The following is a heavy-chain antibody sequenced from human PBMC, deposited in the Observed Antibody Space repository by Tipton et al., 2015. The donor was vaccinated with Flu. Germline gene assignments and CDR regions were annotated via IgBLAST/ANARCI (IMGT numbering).Heavy chain of an antibody. CDR1: GFTFSNYW. Sequence: GSLRLSCAASGFTFSNYWMSWVRQAPGKGLEWVANIKQDGSDKYYVDSVKGRFTISRDNAKNSLYLQMNSLRPEDTALYYCARERQQLVLSSYSGMDVWGQGTTVTVSS. CDR3: ARERQQLVLSSYSGMDV. D-gene: IGHD6-13*01. CDR2: IKQDGSDK. V-gene: IGHV3-7*01. J-gene: IGHJ6*02.